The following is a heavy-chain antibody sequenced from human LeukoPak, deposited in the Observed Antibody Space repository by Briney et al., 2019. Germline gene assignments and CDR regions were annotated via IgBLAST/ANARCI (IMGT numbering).Heavy chain of an antibody. D-gene: IGHD3-22*01. CDR3: ARGGYDSSGYYPGDY. Sequence: GASVKVSCKASGGTFSSYAISWVRQAPGQGLEWMGRIIPILGIANYAQKFQGRVTITADKSTSTAYMELSSLRSEDTAVYYCARGGYDSSGYYPGDYWGQGTLVTVSS. CDR2: IIPILGIA. J-gene: IGHJ4*02. CDR1: GGTFSSYA. V-gene: IGHV1-69*04.